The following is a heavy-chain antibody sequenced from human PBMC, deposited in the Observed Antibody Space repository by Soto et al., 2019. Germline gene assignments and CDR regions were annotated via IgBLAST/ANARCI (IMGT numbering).Heavy chain of an antibody. Sequence: YGPTXVNPTQHLTLPCTFSGFSLSTSGMCVSWIRQPPGKALEWLALIDWDDDKYYRTSLKTRLTSSKDTSKNQVVLTMTNMGPVERATCYCARMVRGVMSALDIWGQGTMVTVS. D-gene: IGHD3-10*01. CDR1: GFSLSTSGMC. J-gene: IGHJ3*02. CDR3: ARMVRGVMSALDI. V-gene: IGHV2-70*01. CDR2: IDWDDDK.